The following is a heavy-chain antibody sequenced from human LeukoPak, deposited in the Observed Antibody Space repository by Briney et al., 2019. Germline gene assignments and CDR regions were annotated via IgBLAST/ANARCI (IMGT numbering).Heavy chain of an antibody. Sequence: SVKVSCKASGGTFSSYAISWVRQAPGQGLEWMGGIIPIFGTANYAQKFQGRVTITADESTSTAYMELSSLRSEDTAVYYCARPAATYSAAFDYWGQGTLVTASS. V-gene: IGHV1-69*01. D-gene: IGHD2-2*01. CDR1: GGTFSSYA. CDR3: ARPAATYSAAFDY. J-gene: IGHJ4*02. CDR2: IIPIFGTA.